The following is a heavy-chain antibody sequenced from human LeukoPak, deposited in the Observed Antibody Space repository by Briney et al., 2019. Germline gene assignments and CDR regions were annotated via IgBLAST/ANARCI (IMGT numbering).Heavy chain of an antibody. CDR2: IDNSGSA. Sequence: SETLSLTCTVSGGSIKSYYWSWIRQPPGKSLEWIGYIDNSGSANRNPSLKSRVTISADTSKNQFSLKLSSVTAADTAVYYCARRTDFWSGYMNDYWGQGTLVTVSS. CDR3: ARRTDFWSGYMNDY. J-gene: IGHJ4*02. V-gene: IGHV4-59*12. CDR1: GGSIKSYY. D-gene: IGHD3-3*01.